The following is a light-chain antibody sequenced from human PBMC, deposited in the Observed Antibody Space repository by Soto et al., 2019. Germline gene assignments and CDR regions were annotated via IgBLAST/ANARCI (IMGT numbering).Light chain of an antibody. V-gene: IGKV3-15*01. CDR3: QQFNNWPRT. Sequence: EIMMTQSPATLSVSPGERVTLSCRASQSVNSNLAWYQQKPGQAPRLLIYAASTRATGVPARFSGSGSGTEFSLTISSLQSEDFAVYYCQQFNNWPRTFGQGTKVEIK. J-gene: IGKJ1*01. CDR2: AAS. CDR1: QSVNSN.